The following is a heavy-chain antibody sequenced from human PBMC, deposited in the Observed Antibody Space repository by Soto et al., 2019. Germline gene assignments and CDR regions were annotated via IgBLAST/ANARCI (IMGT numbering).Heavy chain of an antibody. J-gene: IGHJ3*02. Sequence: GASVKVSCKASGGTFSSYAISWVRQAPGQGLEWMGGIIPIFGTANYAQKFQGRVTITADESTSTAYMELSSLRSEDTAVYYCARSADRLLGDAFDIWGQGPMVTVS. CDR1: GGTFSSYA. D-gene: IGHD2-15*01. V-gene: IGHV1-69*13. CDR3: ARSADRLLGDAFDI. CDR2: IIPIFGTA.